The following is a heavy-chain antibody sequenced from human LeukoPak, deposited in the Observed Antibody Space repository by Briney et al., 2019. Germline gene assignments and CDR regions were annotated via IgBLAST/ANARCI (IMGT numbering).Heavy chain of an antibody. J-gene: IGHJ2*01. Sequence: PSETLSLTCTVSGASITSYYWTWIRQPPGKGLEWIGYIYSSAHTDVNPSLKSRVTISVDASKSQVSLKQFSVTASVTAPYYCARSPFVAGVGPTSWYFDLWGRGTLVTVSS. CDR3: ARSPFVAGVGPTSWYFDL. CDR2: IYSSAHT. D-gene: IGHD1-26*01. V-gene: IGHV4-4*09. CDR1: GASITSYY.